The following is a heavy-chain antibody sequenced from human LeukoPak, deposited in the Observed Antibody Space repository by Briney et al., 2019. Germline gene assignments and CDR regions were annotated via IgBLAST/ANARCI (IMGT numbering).Heavy chain of an antibody. CDR3: ARKGTTGTTLAYFDL. D-gene: IGHD1-1*01. Sequence: PETLSLTCAVYGGSFSDYYWNWIRQPPGKGLEWIGEINHSGSTNYNPSLKSRVTISVDTSKNQFSLKLSSVTAADTAVYYCARKGTTGTTLAYFDLWGRGTLVTVSS. V-gene: IGHV4-34*01. CDR2: INHSGST. J-gene: IGHJ2*01. CDR1: GGSFSDYY.